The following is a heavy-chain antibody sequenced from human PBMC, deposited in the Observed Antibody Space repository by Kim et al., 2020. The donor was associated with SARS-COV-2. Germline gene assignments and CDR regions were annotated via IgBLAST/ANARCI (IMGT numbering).Heavy chain of an antibody. Sequence: TYYADSVKGLFTISRDNAKNMMYLQMNSLRAEDTAVYYCARGQYSIREDDWCQGTLVTVSS. V-gene: IGHV3-53*01. D-gene: IGHD6-13*01. J-gene: IGHJ4*02. CDR2: T. CDR3: ARGQYSIREDD.